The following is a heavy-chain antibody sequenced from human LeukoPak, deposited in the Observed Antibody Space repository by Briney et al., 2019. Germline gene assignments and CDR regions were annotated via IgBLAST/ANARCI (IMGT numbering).Heavy chain of an antibody. CDR1: GFTFDDYG. D-gene: IGHD2-2*01. CDR3: TRDARLDCSTTSCYGAFDI. CDR2: INWIGRST. V-gene: IGHV3-20*04. J-gene: IGHJ3*02. Sequence: GGSLRLSCAASGFTFDDYGMSWVRQAPGKGLDWVSGINWIGRSTGYADSVKGRFAISRDNAKNSLYLQMSSLRAEDTAFYYCTRDARLDCSTTSCYGAFDIWGQGTMVTVSS.